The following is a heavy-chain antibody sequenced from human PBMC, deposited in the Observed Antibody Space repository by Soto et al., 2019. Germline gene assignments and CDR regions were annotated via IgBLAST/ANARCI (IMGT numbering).Heavy chain of an antibody. CDR3: ASDHYDSSGYYDAFYY. V-gene: IGHV3-30-3*01. CDR2: ISYDGSNK. J-gene: IGHJ4*02. CDR1: GFTFSSYA. D-gene: IGHD3-22*01. Sequence: QVQLVESGGGVVQPGRSLRLSCAASGFTFSSYAMHWVRQAPGKGLEWVAVISYDGSNKYYADSVKSRFTISRDNSKNTLYMQMNSLRAEDTAVYYCASDHYDSSGYYDAFYYWGQGTLVTVSS.